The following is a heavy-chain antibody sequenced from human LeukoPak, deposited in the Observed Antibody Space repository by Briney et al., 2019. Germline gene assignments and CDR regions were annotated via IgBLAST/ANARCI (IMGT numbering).Heavy chain of an antibody. D-gene: IGHD6-13*01. CDR2: ISSSSSYI. Sequence: GGSLRLSCAASGFTFSSYSMNWVRQAPGKGLEWVSSISSSSSYIYYADSVKGRFTISRDNAKNSLYLQMNSLRAEDTAVYYCARAAAAGTQVDYWGQATLVTVSS. V-gene: IGHV3-21*01. CDR3: ARAAAAGTQVDY. J-gene: IGHJ4*02. CDR1: GFTFSSYS.